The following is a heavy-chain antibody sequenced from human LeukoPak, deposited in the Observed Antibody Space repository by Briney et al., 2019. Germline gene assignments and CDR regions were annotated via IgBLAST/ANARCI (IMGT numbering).Heavy chain of an antibody. CDR2: IYYSGST. V-gene: IGHV4-31*03. CDR1: GGSISSGGYY. Sequence: PSETLSLTCTVSGGSISSGGYYWSWIRQHPGKGLEWIAYIYYSGSTNYNPSLKSRVTISVDTSKNQFSLKLSSVTAADTAVYYCASDSGYDEIDYWGQGTLVTVSS. J-gene: IGHJ4*02. D-gene: IGHD5-12*01. CDR3: ASDSGYDEIDY.